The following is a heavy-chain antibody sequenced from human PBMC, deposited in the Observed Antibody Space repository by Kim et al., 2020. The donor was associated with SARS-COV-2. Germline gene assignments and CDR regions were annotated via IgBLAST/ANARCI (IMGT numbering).Heavy chain of an antibody. CDR3: AKLDIVERDFDL. J-gene: IGHJ2*01. D-gene: IGHD2-2*03. Sequence: YYADSVKGRFTISRDNSKNTLYLQMNSLRAEDTAVYYCAKLDIVERDFDLWGRGTLVTVSS. V-gene: IGHV3-23*01.